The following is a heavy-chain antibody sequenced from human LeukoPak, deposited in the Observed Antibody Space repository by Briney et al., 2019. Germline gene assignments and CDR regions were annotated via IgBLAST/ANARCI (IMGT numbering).Heavy chain of an antibody. D-gene: IGHD2-15*01. CDR3: AREIYCSASSCTGGVFDI. Sequence: GGSLRLSCAASGFTVSSNYMSWVRQAPGKGLEWVSVIYGGGSTYYADSVKGRFTISRDNSKNTLYLQMNSLRVEDTAVYYCAREIYCSASSCTGGVFDIWGQGTMVTVSS. CDR1: GFTVSSNY. CDR2: IYGGGST. V-gene: IGHV3-53*01. J-gene: IGHJ3*02.